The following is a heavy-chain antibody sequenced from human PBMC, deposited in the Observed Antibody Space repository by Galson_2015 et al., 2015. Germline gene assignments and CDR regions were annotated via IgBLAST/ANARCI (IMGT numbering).Heavy chain of an antibody. Sequence: SLRLSCAASGFTVSSDFMSWVRQASGKGLEWVSLIYSGGSTYYADSVKGRFTISRDNSKNTLYLQMNSLRAEDTAVYYCASGDYEIYYFDYWGQGTLVTVSS. D-gene: IGHD4-17*01. CDR1: GFTVSSDF. CDR2: IYSGGST. J-gene: IGHJ4*02. V-gene: IGHV3-53*01. CDR3: ASGDYEIYYFDY.